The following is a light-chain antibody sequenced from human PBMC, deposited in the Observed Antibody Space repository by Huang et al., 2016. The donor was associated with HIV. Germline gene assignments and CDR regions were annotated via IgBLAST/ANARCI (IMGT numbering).Light chain of an antibody. J-gene: IGKJ1*01. V-gene: IGKV3-20*01. Sequence: EIVLTQSPGTLSLSPGERATLSCRASQRVSSSYLAWYQQQPGQAPRLLIYGASSRATGIPDRFSGSGSGTDFTLTISRLEPEDFAVYYCQQFGGSPPTFGQGTKVEIK. CDR1: QRVSSSY. CDR2: GAS. CDR3: QQFGGSPPT.